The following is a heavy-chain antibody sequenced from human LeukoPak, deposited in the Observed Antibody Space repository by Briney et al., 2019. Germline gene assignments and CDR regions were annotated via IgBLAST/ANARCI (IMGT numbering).Heavy chain of an antibody. J-gene: IGHJ4*02. V-gene: IGHV4-59*01. Sequence: PSETLSLTCTVSGVSISSYYWSWIRQPPGKGLEWIGYIYYSGSTNYNPSLKSRVTISVDTSKNQFPLKLSSVTAADTAVYYCARGKYHYDSRPVAGWYFDYWGQGTLVTVSS. CDR2: IYYSGST. CDR1: GVSISSYY. CDR3: ARGKYHYDSRPVAGWYFDY. D-gene: IGHD3-22*01.